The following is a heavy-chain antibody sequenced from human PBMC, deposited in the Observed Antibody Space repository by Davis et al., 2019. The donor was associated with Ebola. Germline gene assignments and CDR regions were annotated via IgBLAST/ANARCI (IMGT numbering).Heavy chain of an antibody. V-gene: IGHV3-7*01. D-gene: IGHD3-9*01. CDR3: ARENYDILTGYLDY. J-gene: IGHJ4*02. CDR1: GFTFSSYG. CDR2: IKQDGSEK. Sequence: GESLKISCAASGFTFSSYGMHWVRQAPGKGLEWVANIKQDGSEKYYVDSVKGRFTISRDNDKNSLYLQMNSLRAEDTAVYYCARENYDILTGYLDYWGQGTLVTVSS.